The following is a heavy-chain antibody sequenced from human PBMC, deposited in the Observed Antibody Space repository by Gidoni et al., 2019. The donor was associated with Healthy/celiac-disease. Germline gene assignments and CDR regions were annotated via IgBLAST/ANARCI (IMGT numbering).Heavy chain of an antibody. CDR1: GGSFSGYY. CDR2: INHSGST. CDR3: ARVVSLWLRAYYFDY. J-gene: IGHJ4*02. Sequence: QVQLQQWGAGLLKPSETLSLTCAVYGGSFSGYYWSWIRQPPGKGLEWIGEINHSGSTNYNPSLKSRVTISVDTSKNQFSLKLSSVTAADTAVYYCARVVSLWLRAYYFDYWGQGTLVTVSS. V-gene: IGHV4-34*01. D-gene: IGHD5-12*01.